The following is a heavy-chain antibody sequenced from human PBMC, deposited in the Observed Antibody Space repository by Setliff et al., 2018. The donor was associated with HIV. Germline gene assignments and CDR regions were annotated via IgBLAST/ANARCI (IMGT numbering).Heavy chain of an antibody. CDR3: TTAAYSSGWYGSYYFDY. J-gene: IGHJ4*02. V-gene: IGHV3-15*01. Sequence: SLRLSCAASGFTFSNAWMSWVRQAPGKGLEWVGRIKSKTDGGTTDYAAPVKGRFTISRDDSKNTLYLQMSSLKTEDTAVYYCTTAAYSSGWYGSYYFDYWGQGTLVTVSS. D-gene: IGHD6-19*01. CDR2: IKSKTDGGTT. CDR1: GFTFSNAW.